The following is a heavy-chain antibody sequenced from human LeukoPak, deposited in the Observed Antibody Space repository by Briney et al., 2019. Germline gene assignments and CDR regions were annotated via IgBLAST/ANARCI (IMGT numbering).Heavy chain of an antibody. CDR2: INPSDSVT. D-gene: IGHD1-1*01. CDR3: ARAWNFDY. V-gene: IGHV5-51*01. J-gene: IGHJ4*02. CDR1: GYSFTNYW. Sequence: GESLKISCKGSGYSFTNYWIAWVRQMPGRGLEWMVIINPSDSVTRYSPSFQGQVTISADKSISTAYLQWSSLKASDSAMYYCARAWNFDYWGQGTLVTVSS.